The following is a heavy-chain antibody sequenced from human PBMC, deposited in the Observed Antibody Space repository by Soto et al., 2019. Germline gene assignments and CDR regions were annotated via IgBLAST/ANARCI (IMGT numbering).Heavy chain of an antibody. V-gene: IGHV3-21*01. J-gene: IGHJ6*02. D-gene: IGHD1-1*01. Sequence: EVQLVESGGGLVKPGGSLRLSCAASGFTFSTYTMNWVRQAPGKGLEWIAAIGRRSRDMYYADSVTGRFTITGDNANNSLHVTMNRLGAGDTGGDYCARETGSYSWNDGLMDVWGQGTTVTVSS. CDR1: GFTFSTYT. CDR2: IGRRSRDM. CDR3: ARETGSYSWNDGLMDV.